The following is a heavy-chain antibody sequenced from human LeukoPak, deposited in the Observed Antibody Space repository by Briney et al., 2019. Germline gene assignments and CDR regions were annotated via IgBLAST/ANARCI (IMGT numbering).Heavy chain of an antibody. V-gene: IGHV3-21*01. J-gene: IGHJ3*02. Sequence: GGSLRLSCAASGFTFSYYSMNWVRQAPGKGLEWVSSISSSSGYIYYADSVKGRFTISRDNAKNSLYLQMNSLRAEDTGLYYCARDPFATTVIHDAFDIWGQGTMVTVSS. CDR3: ARDPFATTVIHDAFDI. CDR2: ISSSSGYI. CDR1: GFTFSYYS. D-gene: IGHD4-17*01.